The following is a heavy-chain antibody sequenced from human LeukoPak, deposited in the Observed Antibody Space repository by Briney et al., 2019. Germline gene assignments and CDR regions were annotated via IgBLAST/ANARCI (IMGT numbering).Heavy chain of an antibody. J-gene: IGHJ4*02. V-gene: IGHV3-49*04. CDR1: GFTFGDYA. CDR2: IRSKAYGGTT. CDR3: TRAGTRSLPWIGY. Sequence: HSGRSLRLSCTASGFTFGDYAMSWVRQAPGKGLERVGFIRSKAYGGTTEYAASVKGRFTISRDDSKSIAYLQMNSLKTEDTAVYYCTRAGTRSLPWIGYWGQGTLVTVSS. D-gene: IGHD1-7*01.